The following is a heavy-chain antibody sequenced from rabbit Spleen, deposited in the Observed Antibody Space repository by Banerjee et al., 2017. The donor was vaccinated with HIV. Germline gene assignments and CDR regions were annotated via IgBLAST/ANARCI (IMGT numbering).Heavy chain of an antibody. CDR3: ARAIVPWLGLTRLDL. J-gene: IGHJ3*01. V-gene: IGHV1S45*01. CDR1: GFSFSSSGY. Sequence: QEQLEESGGGLVQPEGSLTLTCTASGFSFSSSGYMCWVRQAPGKGLEWIGIIYAARGTTDYASWVNGRFTISSDNAQSTVDLKMTSLTAADTATYFCARAIVPWLGLTRLDLWGPGTLVTVS. D-gene: IGHD4-1*01. CDR2: IYAARGTT.